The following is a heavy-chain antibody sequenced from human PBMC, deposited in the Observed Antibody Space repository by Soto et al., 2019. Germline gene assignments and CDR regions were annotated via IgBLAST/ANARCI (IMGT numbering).Heavy chain of an antibody. V-gene: IGHV1-18*01. CDR1: GYTFTSYG. J-gene: IGHJ6*02. CDR2: ISAYNGNT. Sequence: ASVKVSCKASGYTFTSYGISWVRQAPGQGLEWMGWISAYNGNTNYAQKLQGRVTMTTDTSTSTAYMEMRSLRSDDTAVYYCARDRTYSNYDYSTYYYYYGMDVWGQGTTVTVSS. CDR3: ARDRTYSNYDYSTYYYYYGMDV. D-gene: IGHD4-4*01.